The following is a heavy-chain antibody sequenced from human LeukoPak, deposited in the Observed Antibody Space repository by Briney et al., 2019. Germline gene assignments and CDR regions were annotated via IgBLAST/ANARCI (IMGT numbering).Heavy chain of an antibody. Sequence: GRSLRLSCAASGFTFDDYAMHWVRQAPGKGLEWVSYISSSSSTIYYADSVKGRFTISRDNAKNSLYLQMNSLRAEDTAVYYCARVDYFDYWGQGTLVTVSS. CDR2: ISSSSSTI. CDR3: ARVDYFDY. J-gene: IGHJ4*02. CDR1: GFTFDDYA. V-gene: IGHV3-48*01.